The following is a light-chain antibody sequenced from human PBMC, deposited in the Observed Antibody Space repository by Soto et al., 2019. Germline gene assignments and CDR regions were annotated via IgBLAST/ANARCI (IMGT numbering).Light chain of an antibody. V-gene: IGLV7-46*01. J-gene: IGLJ6*01. CDR3: LLSYSGGRV. Sequence: QAVVTQEPSVPVSPGGTVTLTCYSSTGPVTSGRYPYWFQQKPGQAPRTLIYDTSLKYSWTPARFSGSLLRGKAALTISGARPEDEADYYCLLSYSGGRVFGGATKVTVL. CDR1: TGPVTSGRY. CDR2: DTS.